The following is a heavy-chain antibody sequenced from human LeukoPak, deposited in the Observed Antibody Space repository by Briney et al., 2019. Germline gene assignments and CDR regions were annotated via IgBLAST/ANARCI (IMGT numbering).Heavy chain of an antibody. CDR1: GYTFTSYG. Sequence: ASVKISCKASGYTFTSYGISWVRQAPGQGLEWMGWISAYNGNTNYAQKLQGRVTMTTDTSTSTAYMELRSLRSDDTAVYYCARDRGLRYFDWFNYYGMDVWGQGTTVTVSS. CDR2: ISAYNGNT. V-gene: IGHV1-18*01. CDR3: ARDRGLRYFDWFNYYGMDV. D-gene: IGHD3-9*01. J-gene: IGHJ6*02.